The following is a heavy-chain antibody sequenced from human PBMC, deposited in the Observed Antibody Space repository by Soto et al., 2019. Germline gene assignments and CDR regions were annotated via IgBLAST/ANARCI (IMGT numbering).Heavy chain of an antibody. CDR2: ISGSGVST. CDR1: GFTFSSYA. Sequence: GGSLRLSCAASGFTFSSYAMNWVRQAPGKGLEWVSTISGSGVSTYYADSVKGRFTISRDNSKNTLYLQMNSLRAEDTAVYYCARRGPGTYFDYWGQGTLVTVSS. J-gene: IGHJ4*02. V-gene: IGHV3-23*01. D-gene: IGHD6-13*01. CDR3: ARRGPGTYFDY.